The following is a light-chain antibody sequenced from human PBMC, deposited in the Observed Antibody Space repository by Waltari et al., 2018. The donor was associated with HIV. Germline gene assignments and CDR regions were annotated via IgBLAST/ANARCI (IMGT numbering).Light chain of an antibody. CDR3: QSADSSDTFV. Sequence: SYELTQPPSVSVSPGQTDRITCSGDALPKQYAYWYQQKPGQAPILVIYKDIERPSGIPERFSGSSSGTTVTLTISGVQAEDEADYYCQSADSSDTFVFGSGTKVTVL. V-gene: IGLV3-25*03. CDR2: KDI. J-gene: IGLJ1*01. CDR1: ALPKQY.